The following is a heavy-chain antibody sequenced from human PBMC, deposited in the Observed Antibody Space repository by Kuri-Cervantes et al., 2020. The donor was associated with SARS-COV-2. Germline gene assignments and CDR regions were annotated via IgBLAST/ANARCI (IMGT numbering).Heavy chain of an antibody. D-gene: IGHD4-11*01. CDR3: ARLTVTTAIDGDY. J-gene: IGHJ4*02. V-gene: IGHV3-30-3*01. CDR1: GFTFSSYA. CDR2: ISYDGGNK. Sequence: LSLTCAASGFTFSSYAMHWVRQAPGKGLEWVAVISYDGGNKYYADSVKGRFTISRDNSKNTLYLQMNSLRAEDTAVYYCARLTVTTAIDGDYWGQGTLVTVSS.